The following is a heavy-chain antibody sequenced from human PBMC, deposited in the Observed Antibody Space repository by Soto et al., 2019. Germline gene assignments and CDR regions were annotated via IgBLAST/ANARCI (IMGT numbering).Heavy chain of an antibody. CDR1: GYTFTSYA. CDR3: ARLQNDFWSGYYFDY. J-gene: IGHJ4*02. CDR2: INAGNGNT. V-gene: IGHV1-3*01. D-gene: IGHD3-3*01. Sequence: GASVKVSCKASGYTFTSYAMHWVRQAPGQRLEWMGWINAGNGNTKYSQKFQGRVTITRDTSASTAYMELSSRRSEDTAVYYCARLQNDFWSGYYFDYWGQGTLVTVSS.